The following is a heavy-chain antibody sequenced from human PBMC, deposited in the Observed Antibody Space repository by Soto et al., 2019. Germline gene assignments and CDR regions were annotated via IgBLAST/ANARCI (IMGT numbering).Heavy chain of an antibody. J-gene: IGHJ6*02. V-gene: IGHV4-34*01. CDR2: INHSGST. CDR3: ARGRAVSYSQGYYFYGMDV. Sequence: KASETLSLTCAVYGGSFSGYYWSWIRQPPGKGLEWIGGINHSGSTNYNPSLKSRVTISVDTSKNQFSLKLSSVTAADTAVYYCARGRAVSYSQGYYFYGMDVWGQGTTVTVSS. D-gene: IGHD2-15*01. CDR1: GGSFSGYY.